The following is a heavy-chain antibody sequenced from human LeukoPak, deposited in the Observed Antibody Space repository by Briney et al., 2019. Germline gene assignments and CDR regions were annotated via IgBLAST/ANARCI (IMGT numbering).Heavy chain of an antibody. Sequence: ASVKVSCKASGYTFTGYYMHWVRQAPGQGLEWMGWINPNSGGTNYAQKFQGRVTMTRDTSISTAYMELSRLRSDDTAVYYCARAGRVDWLPAAYFDYWGQGTLVTVSS. J-gene: IGHJ4*02. D-gene: IGHD2-2*01. CDR1: GYTFTGYY. CDR2: INPNSGGT. V-gene: IGHV1-2*02. CDR3: ARAGRVDWLPAAYFDY.